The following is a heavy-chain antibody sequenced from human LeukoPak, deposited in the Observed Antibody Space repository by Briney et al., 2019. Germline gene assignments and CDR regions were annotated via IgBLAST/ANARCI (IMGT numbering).Heavy chain of an antibody. Sequence: NSSETLSLTCTVSGGSISSSSYYWGWIRQFAGKGLEWIGHIYTAGATNYNPSLKSRVIMSRDTSKNQFSLILRSVTAADTAVYYCARELCSGGSCYPDYYYYGMDVWGQGTTVTVSS. CDR3: ARELCSGGSCYPDYYYYGMDV. CDR2: IYTAGAT. V-gene: IGHV4-61*09. CDR1: GGSISSSSYY. D-gene: IGHD2-15*01. J-gene: IGHJ6*02.